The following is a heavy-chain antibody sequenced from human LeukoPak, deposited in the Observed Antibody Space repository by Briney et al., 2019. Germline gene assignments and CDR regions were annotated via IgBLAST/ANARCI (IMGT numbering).Heavy chain of an antibody. Sequence: PGGSLRLSCAASGFTFSSYSMNWVRQAPGKGLEWVSSISSSSSYIYYADSVKGRFTISRDNAKNSLYLQMNSLRAEDTAVYYCAKDVLPAAWPYYMDVWGKGTTVTVSS. V-gene: IGHV3-21*01. D-gene: IGHD2-2*01. CDR1: GFTFSSYS. J-gene: IGHJ6*03. CDR3: AKDVLPAAWPYYMDV. CDR2: ISSSSSYI.